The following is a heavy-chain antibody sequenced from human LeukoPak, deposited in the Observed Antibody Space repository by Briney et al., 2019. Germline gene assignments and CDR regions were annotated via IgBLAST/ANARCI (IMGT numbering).Heavy chain of an antibody. CDR3: ARLETYYYDSSGYYYGYFDY. V-gene: IGHV4-34*01. J-gene: IGHJ4*02. D-gene: IGHD3-22*01. CDR1: GGSFSGYY. Sequence: SETLSLTCAVYGGSFSGYYWSWIRQPPGKGLEWIGEINHSGSTYYNPSLKSRVTISVDTSKNQFSLKLSSVTAADTAVYYCARLETYYYDSSGYYYGYFDYWGQGTLVTVSS. CDR2: INHSGST.